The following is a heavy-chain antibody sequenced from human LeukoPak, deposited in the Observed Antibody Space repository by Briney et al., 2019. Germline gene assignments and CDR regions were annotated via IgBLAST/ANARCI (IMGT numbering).Heavy chain of an antibody. CDR2: IYYSGST. Sequence: SETLSLTCTVSGGSISSSSYYWGWIRQPPGKGLEWIGSIYYSGSTYYNPSLKSRVTISVDTSKNQFSLKLSSVTAADTAVYYCAREVYGGYVYYFDYWGQGTLVTVSS. V-gene: IGHV4-39*07. CDR1: GGSISSSSYY. D-gene: IGHD5-12*01. CDR3: AREVYGGYVYYFDY. J-gene: IGHJ4*02.